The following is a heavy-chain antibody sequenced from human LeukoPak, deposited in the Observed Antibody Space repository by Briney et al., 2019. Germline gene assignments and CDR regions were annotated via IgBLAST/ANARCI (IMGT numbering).Heavy chain of an antibody. CDR3: ARDLQAVAGTWFDL. Sequence: GGSLRLSCAASEFTFSGYYMSWIRQAPGKGLEWVSCISTRSTYTKYADSVKGRFTISRGNARNSLYLQMNNLRAEDTAVFYCARDLQAVAGTWFDLWGQGTLVTVSS. D-gene: IGHD6-19*01. CDR1: EFTFSGYY. V-gene: IGHV3-11*06. J-gene: IGHJ5*02. CDR2: ISTRSTYT.